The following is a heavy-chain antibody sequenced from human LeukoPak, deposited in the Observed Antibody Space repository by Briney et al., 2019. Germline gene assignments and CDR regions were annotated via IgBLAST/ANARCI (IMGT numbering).Heavy chain of an antibody. CDR1: GYSFTSYW. V-gene: IGHV5-51*01. Sequence: GESLKISCKGSGYSFTSYWIGWVRQMPGKGLEWMGIIYPGDSGTTYSPSFQGQVTISADKSISTAYLQWSCLKASDTAMYYCAICYYDSSAYYSPFDYWGQGTLVTVSS. CDR2: IYPGDSGT. J-gene: IGHJ4*02. D-gene: IGHD3-22*01. CDR3: AICYYDSSAYYSPFDY.